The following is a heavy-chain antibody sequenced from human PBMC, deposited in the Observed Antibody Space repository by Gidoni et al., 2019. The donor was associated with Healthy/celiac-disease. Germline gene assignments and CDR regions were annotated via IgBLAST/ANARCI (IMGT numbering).Heavy chain of an antibody. D-gene: IGHD3-22*01. J-gene: IGHJ4*02. CDR3: AREGSSGYYFDY. V-gene: IGHV3-21*01. CDR1: GFTFSSYS. CDR2: ISSSSSYI. Sequence: VQLFESGGGLVKPGGSLRLSCAASGFTFSSYSMNWVRQAPGKGLEWVSSISSSSSYIYYADSVKGRFTISRDNAKNSLYLQMNSLRAEDTAVYYCAREGSSGYYFDYWGQGTLVTVSS.